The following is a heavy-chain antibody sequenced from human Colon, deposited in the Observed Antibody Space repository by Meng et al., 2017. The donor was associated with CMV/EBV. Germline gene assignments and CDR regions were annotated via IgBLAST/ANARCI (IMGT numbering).Heavy chain of an antibody. CDR1: GFTFSSYA. J-gene: IGHJ4*02. CDR3: AKAPTPVPAAMEYYFDY. D-gene: IGHD2-2*01. V-gene: IGHV3-23*01. Sequence: GESLKISCAASGFTFSSYAMSWVRQAPGKGLEWVSAISGSGGSTYYADSVKGRFTISRHNSKNTLYLQMNSLRAEDTAVYYCAKAPTPVPAAMEYYFDYWGQGTLVTVSS. CDR2: ISGSGGST.